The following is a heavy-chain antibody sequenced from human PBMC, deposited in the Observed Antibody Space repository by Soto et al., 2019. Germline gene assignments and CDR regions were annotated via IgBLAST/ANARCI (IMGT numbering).Heavy chain of an antibody. V-gene: IGHV3-30-3*01. D-gene: IGHD2-15*01. CDR3: ARDPLDIVVVVAATPYYYGMDV. CDR1: GFTFSSYA. J-gene: IGHJ6*02. CDR2: ISYDGSNK. Sequence: QVQLVESGGGVVQPGRSLRLSCAASGFTFSSYAMHWVRQAPGKGLEWVAVISYDGSNKYYADSVKGRFTISRDNSKNTLYLQMNSLRAEDTAVYYCARDPLDIVVVVAATPYYYGMDVWGQGTTVTVS.